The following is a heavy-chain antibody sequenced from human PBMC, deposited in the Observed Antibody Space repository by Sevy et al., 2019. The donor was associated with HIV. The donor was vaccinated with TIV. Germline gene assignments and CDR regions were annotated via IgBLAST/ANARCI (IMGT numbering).Heavy chain of an antibody. Sequence: GGSLRLSCAASGFTFSTYAMGWVRQAPGKGLEWVSCISDSGGATKYADSVNGRFIISRDNSNNTLYLQMNSLRVEDTAVYYCAKDAIMTTVISSFDSWGQGTLVTVSS. D-gene: IGHD4-4*01. CDR3: AKDAIMTTVISSFDS. CDR2: ISDSGGAT. V-gene: IGHV3-23*01. J-gene: IGHJ4*02. CDR1: GFTFSTYA.